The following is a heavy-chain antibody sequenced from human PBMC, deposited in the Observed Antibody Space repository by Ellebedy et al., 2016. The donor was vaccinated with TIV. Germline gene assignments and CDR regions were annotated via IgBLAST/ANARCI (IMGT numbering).Heavy chain of an antibody. V-gene: IGHV3-74*01. D-gene: IGHD2-15*01. CDR1: GFIFSSYW. Sequence: GESLKISCAASGFIFSSYWMHWVRQAPGKGLVWVSRINSDGSSTSYADSVKDRFTISRDNAKNTLYLQMNSLRAEDTAVYYCANTNSLRYSYYFDYWGQGTLVTVSS. CDR3: ANTNSLRYSYYFDY. J-gene: IGHJ4*02. CDR2: INSDGSST.